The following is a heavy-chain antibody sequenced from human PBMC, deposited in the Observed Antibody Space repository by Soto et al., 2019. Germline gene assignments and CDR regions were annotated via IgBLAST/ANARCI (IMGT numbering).Heavy chain of an antibody. V-gene: IGHV3-23*01. J-gene: IGHJ4*02. CDR1: GFTFSNFG. CDR2: IGVDGVTT. CDR3: VKDRTMAAPNDYFDY. D-gene: IGHD6-19*01. Sequence: EVQLLESGGDLVRPGGSLRLSCVASGFTFSNFGMSWVGQAPGQGLQWVSIIGVDGVTTYYADSVRGRFTISRDNSKNTRYLQMNSLRAEDTAIYYCVKDRTMAAPNDYFDYWGQGTLVTVSS.